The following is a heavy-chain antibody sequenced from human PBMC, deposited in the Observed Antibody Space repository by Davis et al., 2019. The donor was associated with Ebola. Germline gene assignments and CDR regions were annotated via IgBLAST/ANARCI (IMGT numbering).Heavy chain of an antibody. Sequence: GESLKISCAASGFTFSSYSMNWVRQAPGKGLEWVANIKQDGSEKYYVDSVKGRFTISRDNAKNSLYLQMNSLRAEDTAVYYCAREVDYLPYYYYMDVWGKGTTVTVSS. CDR3: AREVDYLPYYYYMDV. J-gene: IGHJ6*03. D-gene: IGHD5-12*01. V-gene: IGHV3-7*03. CDR2: IKQDGSEK. CDR1: GFTFSSYS.